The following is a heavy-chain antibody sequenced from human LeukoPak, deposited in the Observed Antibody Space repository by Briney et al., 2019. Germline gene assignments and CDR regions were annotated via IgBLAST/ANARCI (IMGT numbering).Heavy chain of an antibody. CDR1: GFTFSSYA. D-gene: IGHD3-10*01. V-gene: IGHV3-23*01. CDR3: ARGPDYYGSESYLAH. CDR2: ISGSGGST. Sequence: PGGSLRLSCAASGFTFSSYAMSWVRQAPGKGLEWVSAISGSGGSTYYADSVKGRFTISRDNSKNTLYLQMNSLRAEDTAVYYCARGPDYYGSESYLAHWGQGALVTVSS. J-gene: IGHJ4*02.